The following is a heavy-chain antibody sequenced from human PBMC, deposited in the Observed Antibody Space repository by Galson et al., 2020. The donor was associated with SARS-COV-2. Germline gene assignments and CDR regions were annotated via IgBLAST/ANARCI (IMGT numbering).Heavy chain of an antibody. CDR3: AKSYYYDSSGYPTGWFDP. CDR2: ISGSGGST. J-gene: IGHJ5*02. Sequence: GESLKISCAASGFTFSSYAMSWVRQAPGKGLEWVSAISGSGGSTYYADSVKGRFTISRDNSKNTLYLQMNSLRAEDTAVYYCAKSYYYDSSGYPTGWFDPWGQGTLVTVSS. V-gene: IGHV3-23*01. D-gene: IGHD3-22*01. CDR1: GFTFSSYA.